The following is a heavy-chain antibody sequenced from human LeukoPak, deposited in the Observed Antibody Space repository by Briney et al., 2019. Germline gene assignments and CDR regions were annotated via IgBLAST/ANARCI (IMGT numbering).Heavy chain of an antibody. CDR2: ISSSGNYI. V-gene: IGHV3-21*04. CDR3: ARSSGGSWDY. D-gene: IGHD2-15*01. J-gene: IGHJ4*02. CDR1: RFTFSDYS. Sequence: GGSLRLSCAASRFTFSDYSMNWVRQAPGKGLEWVSSISSSGNYIYYADSMKGRFTISRDNAKNSLHLQMNSLRAEDTAVYYCARSSGGSWDYWGQGALVTVSS.